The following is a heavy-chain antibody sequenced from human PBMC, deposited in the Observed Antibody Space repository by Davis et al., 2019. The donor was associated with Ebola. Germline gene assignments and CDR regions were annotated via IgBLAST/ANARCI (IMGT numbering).Heavy chain of an antibody. CDR3: ARDAVVVAAKGYYYGMDV. CDR1: GFTVSSNY. D-gene: IGHD2-15*01. CDR2: IYSGGST. Sequence: GGSLRLSCAASGFTVSSNYMSWVRQAPGKGLEWVSVIYSGGSTYYADSVKGRFTISRDNSKNTLYLQMNSLRAEDTAVYYCARDAVVVAAKGYYYGMDVWGQGTTVTVSS. V-gene: IGHV3-53*05. J-gene: IGHJ6*02.